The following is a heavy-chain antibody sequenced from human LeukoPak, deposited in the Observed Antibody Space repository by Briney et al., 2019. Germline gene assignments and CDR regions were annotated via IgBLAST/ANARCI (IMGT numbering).Heavy chain of an antibody. J-gene: IGHJ4*02. CDR3: ARGGGYGSGSYYNGRLDY. D-gene: IGHD3-10*01. CDR1: GGSFSGYY. CDR2: INHSGST. Sequence: PSETLSLTCTVYGGSFSGYYWSWIRQPPGKGLEWIGEINHSGSTNYNPSLKSRVTISVDTSKNQFSLKLSSVTAADTAVYYCARGGGYGSGSYYNGRLDYWGQGTLVTVSS. V-gene: IGHV4-34*01.